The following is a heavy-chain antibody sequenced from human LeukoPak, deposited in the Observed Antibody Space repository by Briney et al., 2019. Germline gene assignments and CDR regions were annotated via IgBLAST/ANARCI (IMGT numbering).Heavy chain of an antibody. V-gene: IGHV4-39*01. CDR2: IYYSGST. Sequence: TASETLSLTCTVSGGSISSSSYYWGWIRQPPGKGLEWIGSIYYSGSTYYNPSLKSRVTISVDTSKNQFSLKLSSVTAADTAVYYCARQPRITMIVVVMAHALDIWGQGTMVTVSS. CDR1: GGSISSSSYY. D-gene: IGHD3-22*01. CDR3: ARQPRITMIVVVMAHALDI. J-gene: IGHJ3*02.